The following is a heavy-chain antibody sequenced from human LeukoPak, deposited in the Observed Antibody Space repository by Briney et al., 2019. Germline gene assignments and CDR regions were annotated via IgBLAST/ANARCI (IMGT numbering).Heavy chain of an antibody. CDR3: MKWGSAADIQD. V-gene: IGHV3-7*03. D-gene: IGHD6-25*01. J-gene: IGHJ4*02. CDR1: GFTFSSHW. Sequence: GGSLRLSCEASGFTFSSHWMGWARQAPGKGLEWVANINPAGSDTYYVDSVKGRFTISRDNAKKSTFLQMNSLRVEETALYYCMKWGSAADIQDWGQGTLVTVSS. CDR2: INPAGSDT.